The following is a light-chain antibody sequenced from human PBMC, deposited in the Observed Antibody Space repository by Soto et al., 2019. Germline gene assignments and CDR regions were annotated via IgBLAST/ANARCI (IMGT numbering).Light chain of an antibody. V-gene: IGLV1-40*01. CDR2: GSS. Sequence: SVLTQPPTVSGAPGQRVTISCTGSTSNIWAGYDVHWYQQLPGTAPKLLIYGSSDRPSGGPDRFSGSKSVTSASLAIYWPQAEDVADVYSQSDDSSPLNYVFGTGPKVT. J-gene: IGLJ1*01. CDR1: TSNIWAGYD. CDR3: QSDDSSPLNYV.